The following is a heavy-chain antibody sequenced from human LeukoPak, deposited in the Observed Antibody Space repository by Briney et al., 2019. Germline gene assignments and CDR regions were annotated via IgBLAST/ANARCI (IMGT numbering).Heavy chain of an antibody. V-gene: IGHV3-48*01. CDR1: GFTFSSYS. J-gene: IGHJ3*02. D-gene: IGHD2-2*01. Sequence: PGGSLRLSCAASGFTFSSYSMNWVRQAPGKGLEWVSCISSSSSTIYYADSVKGRFIISRDNAKNSLYLQMNSLRAEDTAVYYCARGEDIVVVPAALAFDIWGQGTMVTVSS. CDR2: ISSSSSTI. CDR3: ARGEDIVVVPAALAFDI.